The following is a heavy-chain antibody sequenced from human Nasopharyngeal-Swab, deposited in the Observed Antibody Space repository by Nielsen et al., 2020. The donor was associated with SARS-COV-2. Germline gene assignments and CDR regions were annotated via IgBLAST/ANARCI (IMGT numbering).Heavy chain of an antibody. CDR1: GFTFSSYS. CDR2: ISSSSSYI. V-gene: IGHV3-21*01. D-gene: IGHD1-26*01. CDR3: ARDGDYSGWELTDY. Sequence: GESLKISCAASGFTFSSYSMNWVRQAPGKGLEWVSSISSSSSYIYYADSVKGRFTISRDNAKNSQYLQMNSLRAEDTAVYYCARDGDYSGWELTDYWGQGTLVTVSS. J-gene: IGHJ4*02.